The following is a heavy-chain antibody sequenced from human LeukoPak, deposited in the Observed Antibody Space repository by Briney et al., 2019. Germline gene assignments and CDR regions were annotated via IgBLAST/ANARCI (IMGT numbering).Heavy chain of an antibody. V-gene: IGHV1-69*06. J-gene: IGHJ6*03. CDR1: GGTFNNYT. Sequence: HEASVKVSCKASGGTFNNYTISWVRQAPGQGLEWMGGIIPIFGTANYAQKFQGRVTITADKSTSTVYMDLSSLRSEDTAVYYCARGPSITMVRGGQWYYYMDVWGKGTTVTISS. D-gene: IGHD3-10*01. CDR3: ARGPSITMVRGGQWYYYMDV. CDR2: IIPIFGTA.